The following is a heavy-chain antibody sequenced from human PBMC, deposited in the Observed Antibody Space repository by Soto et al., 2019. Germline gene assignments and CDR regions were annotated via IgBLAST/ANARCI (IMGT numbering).Heavy chain of an antibody. CDR1: GGSISSGGYY. CDR2: IYYSGST. J-gene: IGHJ4*02. CDR3: ARAERYSSWYYY. V-gene: IGHV4-31*03. Sequence: PSETLSLTCTVSGGSISSGGYYWSWIRQHPGKGVEWIGYIYYSGSTYYNPSLKSRVTISVDTSKNQFSLKLSSVTAADTAVYYCARAERYSSWYYYWGQGTLVTVSS. D-gene: IGHD6-13*01.